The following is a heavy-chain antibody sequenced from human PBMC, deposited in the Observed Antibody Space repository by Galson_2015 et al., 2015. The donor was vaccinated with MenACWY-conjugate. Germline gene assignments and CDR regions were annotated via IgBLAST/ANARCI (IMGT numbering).Heavy chain of an antibody. D-gene: IGHD6-13*01. J-gene: IGHJ4*02. V-gene: IGHV1-2*06. CDR1: GNSFTVYY. CDR3: ARGPLRAAGDSFDS. CDR2: INPNSGGG. Sequence: SVKVSCKASGNSFTVYYFHWVRQAPGQGLEWMGRINPNSGGGNYAQKFQGRVTMTRDTSVSTTYMELNRLTPDDTAVYYCARGPLRAAGDSFDSWGRGTLVTVS.